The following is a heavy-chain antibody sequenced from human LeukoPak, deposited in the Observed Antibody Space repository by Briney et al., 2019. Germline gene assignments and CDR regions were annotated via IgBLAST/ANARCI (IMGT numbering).Heavy chain of an antibody. CDR3: GRHTRVGGPRYFDL. CDR1: GGPISSYY. J-gene: IGHJ2*01. D-gene: IGHD6-19*01. CDR2: IYYSGST. V-gene: IGHV4-59*08. Sequence: SETLSLTCTVSGGPISSYYRSWIRQPPGKGLEWIGYIYYSGSTNYNPSLKSRVTISVDTSKNQFSLKLSSVTAADTAVYYCGRHTRVGGPRYFDLWGRGTLVTVSS.